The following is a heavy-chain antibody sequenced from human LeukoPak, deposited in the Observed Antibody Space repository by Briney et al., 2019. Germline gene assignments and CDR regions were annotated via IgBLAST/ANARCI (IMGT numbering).Heavy chain of an antibody. CDR2: INPNSGGT. Sequence: VASVKVSCKASGYTFTGYYMHWVRQAPGQGLEWMGWINPNSGGTNYAQKFQGRVTITRDTSISTAYMELSRLRSDDTAVYYCATSRHYYYYMDVWGKGTTVTVSS. CDR3: ATSRHYYYYMDV. V-gene: IGHV1-2*02. J-gene: IGHJ6*03. CDR1: GYTFTGYY.